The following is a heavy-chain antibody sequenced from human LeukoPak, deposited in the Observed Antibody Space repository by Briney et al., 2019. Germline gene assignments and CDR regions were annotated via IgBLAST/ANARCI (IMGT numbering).Heavy chain of an antibody. CDR3: ARAGGIPASFDY. Sequence: SETLSLTCTVSGGSISSSSYYWGWIRQPPGKGLEWIGSIYYSGSTYYTPSLKSRVTISVDTSKNQFSLKLGSVTAADTAVYYCARAGGIPASFDYWGQGTLVTVSS. J-gene: IGHJ4*02. CDR2: IYYSGST. D-gene: IGHD6-25*01. CDR1: GGSISSSSYY. V-gene: IGHV4-39*07.